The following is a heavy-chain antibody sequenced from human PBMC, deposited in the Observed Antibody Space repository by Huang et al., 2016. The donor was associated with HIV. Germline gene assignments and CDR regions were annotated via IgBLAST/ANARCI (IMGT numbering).Heavy chain of an antibody. D-gene: IGHD2-8*01. CDR1: GGSISGSSNY. CDR3: ATQVSMSGPNFDY. V-gene: IGHV4-39*01. Sequence: HLQLQESGPGLVKPSETLSLTCTVSGGSISGSSNYWGWIRQSPGKGLEWIGSIFYSGRTYYNRSLKSRVSISVDTSKNKVSLRLSSVTAADTAVYYCATQVSMSGPNFDYWGLGTLVTVSS. J-gene: IGHJ4*02. CDR2: IFYSGRT.